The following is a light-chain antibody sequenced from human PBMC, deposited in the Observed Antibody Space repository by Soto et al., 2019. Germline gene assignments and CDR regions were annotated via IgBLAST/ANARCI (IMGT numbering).Light chain of an antibody. CDR3: QQYNNWPRT. Sequence: DIQMTQAPSSLSAAVANRVTITCRASQSISTYLNWYQQKAGLAPKLLIYAASSLQSGVPSRFSGSGSGTDFTLTISSLQSEDFVVYYCQQYNNWPRTFGQGTKVDIK. CDR1: QSISTY. V-gene: IGKV1-39*01. CDR2: AAS. J-gene: IGKJ1*01.